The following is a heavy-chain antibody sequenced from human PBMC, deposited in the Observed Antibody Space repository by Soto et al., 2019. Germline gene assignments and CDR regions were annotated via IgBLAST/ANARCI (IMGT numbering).Heavy chain of an antibody. CDR2: ISAYNGNT. CDR3: AREIAAAGAFPRFFGMDV. Sequence: ASVKVSCKASGYTFTSYGISWVRQAPGQGLEWMGWISAYNGNTNYAQKLQGRVTMTTDTSTSTAYMELRSLRSDDTAVYYFAREIAAAGAFPRFFGMDVWGQGTTVTVSS. D-gene: IGHD6-13*01. CDR1: GYTFTSYG. J-gene: IGHJ6*02. V-gene: IGHV1-18*01.